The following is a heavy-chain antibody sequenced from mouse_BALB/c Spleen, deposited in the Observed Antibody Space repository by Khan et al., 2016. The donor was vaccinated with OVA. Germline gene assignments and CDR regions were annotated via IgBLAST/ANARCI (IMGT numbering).Heavy chain of an antibody. J-gene: IGHJ4*01. V-gene: IGHV2-6*03. CDR1: GFSLTSYG. D-gene: IGHD1-1*01. CDR3: ARWFVCYSCLYAIDY. Sequence: QVQLMESGPGLVAPSQSLSITCTVSGFSLTSYGVHWVRQPPGKGLEWLVVIWSDGSTNYHSVLISRLSINKDNSKSQVFLKMNSLQTDDTAIYXCARWFVCYSCLYAIDYWGQGTSVTVSS. CDR2: IWSDGST.